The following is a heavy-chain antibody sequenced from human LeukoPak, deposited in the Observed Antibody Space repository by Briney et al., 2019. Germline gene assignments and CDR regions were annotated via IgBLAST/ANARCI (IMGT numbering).Heavy chain of an antibody. CDR1: GGSVSVSSGSYY. D-gene: IGHD3-3*01. CDR3: ARSHDFWSGYS. CDR2: IYYTGST. J-gene: IGHJ4*02. Sequence: PSETLSLTCTVSGGSVSVSSGSYYWSWIRQAPGTGLEWIGYIYYTGSTNYNPSLKSQVTISSDTSKNQFSQKLSSVTAAATAVYYCARSHDFWSGYSWGQGTLVTVSS. V-gene: IGHV4-61*01.